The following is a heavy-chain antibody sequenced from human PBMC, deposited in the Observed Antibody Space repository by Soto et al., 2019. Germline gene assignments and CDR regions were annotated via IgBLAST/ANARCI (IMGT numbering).Heavy chain of an antibody. Sequence: GASVKVSCKASGGTFSSYTISWVRQAPGQGLEWMGRIIPILGIANYAQKFQGRVTITADKSTSTAYMELSSLRSEDTAVYYCAISSITMVRGVAFPFDPWGQGTLVTVSS. CDR3: AISSITMVRGVAFPFDP. V-gene: IGHV1-69*02. D-gene: IGHD3-10*01. J-gene: IGHJ5*02. CDR1: GGTFSSYT. CDR2: IIPILGIA.